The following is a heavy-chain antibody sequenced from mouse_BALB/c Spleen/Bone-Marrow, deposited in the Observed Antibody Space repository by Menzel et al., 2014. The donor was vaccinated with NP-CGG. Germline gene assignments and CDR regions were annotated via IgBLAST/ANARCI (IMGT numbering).Heavy chain of an antibody. CDR1: GFSLTSYG. CDR3: ARYGNILDY. V-gene: IGHV2-2*02. D-gene: IGHD1-1*01. J-gene: IGHJ2*01. CDR2: IWSGGST. Sequence: QVQLKESGPGLVQPSQSLSITCTVSGFSLTSYGVHWVRQSPGKGQEWLGVIWSGGSTDYNAAFISRLSISKDNPESQVYFKMNSLQVNDTAIYYCARYGNILDYWGQGTTFTVSS.